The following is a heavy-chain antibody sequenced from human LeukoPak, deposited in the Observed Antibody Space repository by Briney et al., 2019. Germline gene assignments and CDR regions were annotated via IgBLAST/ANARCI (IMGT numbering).Heavy chain of an antibody. CDR1: GFTFSSCS. CDR2: ISSSGSTI. J-gene: IGHJ6*04. V-gene: IGHV3-48*04. CDR3: AELGITMIGGV. D-gene: IGHD3-10*02. Sequence: GGSLRLSCAASGFTFSSCSMNWVRQAPGKGLEWVSYISSSGSTIYYADSVKGRFTISRDNAKNSLYLQMNSLRAEDTAVYYCAELGITMIGGVWGKGTTVTISS.